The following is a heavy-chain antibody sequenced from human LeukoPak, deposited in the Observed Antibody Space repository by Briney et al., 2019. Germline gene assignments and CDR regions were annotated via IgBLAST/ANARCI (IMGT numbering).Heavy chain of an antibody. CDR3: VREKGGFCFVL. J-gene: IGHJ4*02. V-gene: IGHV3-48*01. D-gene: IGHD2-2*03. Sequence: PGGSLRLSCASSGFTFGIYSMDWVRQAPGEGLEWVAYVSAGSSGIFYAASVKGRFSISRDNAQKSLYLQMNSLRAEDTAIYYCVREKGGFCFVLWGRGTLVTVSS. CDR2: VSAGSSGI. CDR1: GFTFGIYS.